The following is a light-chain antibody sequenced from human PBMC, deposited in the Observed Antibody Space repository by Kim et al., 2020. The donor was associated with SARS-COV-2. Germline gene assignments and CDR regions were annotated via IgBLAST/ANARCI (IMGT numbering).Light chain of an antibody. CDR2: KTS. J-gene: IGKJ1*01. V-gene: IGKV1-5*03. CDR1: QSFSSW. Sequence: DIQMTQSPSTLSASVGDRVTITCRASQSFSSWLAWYQQKPGKVPKLLIYKTSILESGVPSRFSGSGSGTEFTLTISSLQPEDVATYYCQKYNSAPWTFGQGTKVDIK. CDR3: QKYNSAPWT.